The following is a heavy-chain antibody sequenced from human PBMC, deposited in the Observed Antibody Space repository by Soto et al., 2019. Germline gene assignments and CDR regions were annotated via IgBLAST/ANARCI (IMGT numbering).Heavy chain of an antibody. Sequence: EVQLVESGGGLVQPGGSLRLSCAASEFTFNNYCMHWVRQVPGKGLEWVSRINTDGSTTDYAYSVMGRFASSRDNADNKAYLQMISLRAEDTAVYYCARGIHLKYGLDGWGQGATGTVSS. CDR2: INTDGSTT. V-gene: IGHV3-74*01. CDR1: EFTFNNYC. J-gene: IGHJ6*02. CDR3: ARGIHLKYGLDG.